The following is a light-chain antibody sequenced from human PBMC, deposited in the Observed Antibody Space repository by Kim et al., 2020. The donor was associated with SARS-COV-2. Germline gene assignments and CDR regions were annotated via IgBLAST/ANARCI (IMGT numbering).Light chain of an antibody. Sequence: DIQMTQSPPSLSASVGDRVTITCRASQDISHYLVWFQHKPEKAPKLLIYAASALHSEVPSRFSGSGAGTDFTLTISSLQPEDVATYYCQSYNSAPWTFGQGTKVDIK. V-gene: IGKV1-27*01. CDR3: QSYNSAPWT. CDR2: AAS. CDR1: QDISHY. J-gene: IGKJ1*01.